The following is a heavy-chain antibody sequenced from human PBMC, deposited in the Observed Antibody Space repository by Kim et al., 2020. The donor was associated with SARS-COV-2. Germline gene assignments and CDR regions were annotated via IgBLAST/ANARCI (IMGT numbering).Heavy chain of an antibody. Sequence: YSQKFQGRFTVTWDTSASTAYMDLCSLRSEDTAMYYCARMGASGNYYYDFWGQGTLVTVSS. V-gene: IGHV1-3*01. CDR3: ARMGASGNYYYDF. J-gene: IGHJ4*02. D-gene: IGHD1-26*01.